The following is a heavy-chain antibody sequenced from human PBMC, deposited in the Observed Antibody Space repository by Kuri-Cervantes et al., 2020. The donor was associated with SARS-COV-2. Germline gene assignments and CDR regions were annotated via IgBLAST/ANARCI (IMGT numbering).Heavy chain of an antibody. CDR3: ARDSRVGIAAAGLYY. CDR2: IYHSGST. CDR1: DDSISSGGYY. V-gene: IGHV4-30-2*01. Sequence: TCTVSDDSISSGGYYWSWIRQPPGEGLEWIGYIYHSGSTYYNPSLKSRVTISVDRSKNQFSLKLSSVTAADTAVYYCARDSRVGIAAAGLYYWGQGTLVTVSS. D-gene: IGHD6-13*01. J-gene: IGHJ4*02.